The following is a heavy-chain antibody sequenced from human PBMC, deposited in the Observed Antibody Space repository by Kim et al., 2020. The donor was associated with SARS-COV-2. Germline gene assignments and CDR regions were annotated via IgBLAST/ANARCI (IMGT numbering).Heavy chain of an antibody. CDR1: GDSVSSNRAA. V-gene: IGHV6-1*01. CDR3: ARGVDGHGSGRIDGMDV. J-gene: IGHJ6*02. CDR2: TYYRSKWSN. Sequence: SQTLSITCAISGDSVSSNRAAWNWIRQSPSRGLEWLGATYYRSKWSNVYTLSVKSRITINPDTSSNQFSLQLDSVTPEDTAVYYCARGVDGHGSGRIDGMDVWGQGTTVTVSS. D-gene: IGHD6-19*01.